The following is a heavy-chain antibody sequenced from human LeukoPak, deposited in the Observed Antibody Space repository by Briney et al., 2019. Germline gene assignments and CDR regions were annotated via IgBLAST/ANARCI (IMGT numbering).Heavy chain of an antibody. J-gene: IGHJ3*02. CDR2: IYYSGNT. CDR3: ARQDYYDSSGYYNAFDI. Sequence: PSETLSLTCTVSGGSISSYYWSWIRQPPGKGLEWIGYIYYSGNTNYNPSLKSRVTISVDTSKNQFSLKLSSVTAADTAVYCCARQDYYDSSGYYNAFDIWGQGTVVTVSS. D-gene: IGHD3-22*01. V-gene: IGHV4-59*01. CDR1: GGSISSYY.